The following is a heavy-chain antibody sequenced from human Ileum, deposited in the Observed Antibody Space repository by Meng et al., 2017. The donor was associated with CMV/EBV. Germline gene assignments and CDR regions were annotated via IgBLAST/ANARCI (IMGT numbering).Heavy chain of an antibody. Sequence: SGFTFSSYGMHWVRQAPGKGLEWVAVIWYDGSNKYYADSVKGRFTISRDNSKNTLYLQMNSLRAEDTAVYYCAKDDCSSTSCSLGGYWGQGTLVTVSS. V-gene: IGHV3-33*06. D-gene: IGHD2-2*01. CDR3: AKDDCSSTSCSLGGY. CDR2: IWYDGSNK. CDR1: GFTFSSYG. J-gene: IGHJ4*02.